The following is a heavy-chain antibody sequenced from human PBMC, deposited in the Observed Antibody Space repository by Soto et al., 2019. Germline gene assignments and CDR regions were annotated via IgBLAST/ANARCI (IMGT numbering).Heavy chain of an antibody. D-gene: IGHD6-19*01. V-gene: IGHV4-31*03. CDR1: GGSISSGGYY. CDR2: IYYSGTT. J-gene: IGHJ4*02. CDR3: ARESSFLGLSFEY. Sequence: QVQLQESGPGLVKPSQTLSLTCTVSGGSISSGGYYWSWIRQPPGKGLEWIGNIYYSGTTYYNTYLKRRIPLSVYTSKNQFSLKLSSVTAAGTAVYYCARESSFLGLSFEYWGQGTLVTVSS.